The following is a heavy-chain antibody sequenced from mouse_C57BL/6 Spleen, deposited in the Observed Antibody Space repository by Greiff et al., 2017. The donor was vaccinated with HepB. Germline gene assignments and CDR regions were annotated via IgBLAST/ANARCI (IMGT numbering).Heavy chain of an antibody. V-gene: IGHV5-12*01. CDR1: GFTFSDYY. J-gene: IGHJ2*01. CDR3: ARGSTTVVDPDY. CDR2: ISNGGGST. D-gene: IGHD1-1*01. Sequence: EVKLMESGGGLVQPGGSLKLSCAASGFTFSDYYMYWVRQTPEKRLEWVAYISNGGGSTYYPDTVKGRFTISRDNAKNTLYLQMSRLKSEDTAMYYCARGSTTVVDPDYWGQGTTLTVSS.